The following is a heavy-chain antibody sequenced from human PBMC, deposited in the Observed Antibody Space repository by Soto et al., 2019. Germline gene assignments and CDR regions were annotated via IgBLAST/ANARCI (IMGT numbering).Heavy chain of an antibody. J-gene: IGHJ6*02. CDR3: ARPYGTREDQLLLEDYGMDV. Sequence: QVQLVESGGGVVQPGRSLRLSCAASGFTFSSYAMHWVRQAPGKGLEWVAVISYDGSNKYYADSVKGRFTISRDNSKNTLYLQMNSLRAEDTAVYYCARPYGTREDQLLLEDYGMDVWGQGTTVTVSS. CDR2: ISYDGSNK. V-gene: IGHV3-30-3*01. D-gene: IGHD2-2*01. CDR1: GFTFSSYA.